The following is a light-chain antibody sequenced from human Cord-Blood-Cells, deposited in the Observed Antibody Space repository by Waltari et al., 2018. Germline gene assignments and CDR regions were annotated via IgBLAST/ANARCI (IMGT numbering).Light chain of an antibody. CDR2: DAS. CDR1: QYISNY. V-gene: IGKV1-33*01. J-gene: IGKJ4*01. CDR3: QQYDNRPPS. Sequence: DIQMTQSPSSLSASVGDRVTITCQASQYISNYLNWYQQKPGKAPKLLIYDASNLETGVPSRFSGSGSGTEFTFAISSLQPEDIATYYCQQYDNRPPSFGGGTKVEIK.